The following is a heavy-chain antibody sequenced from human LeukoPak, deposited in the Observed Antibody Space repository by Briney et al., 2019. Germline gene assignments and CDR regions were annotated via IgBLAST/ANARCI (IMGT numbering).Heavy chain of an antibody. D-gene: IGHD2-2*01. CDR2: IYTSGTT. V-gene: IGHV4-4*07. CDR1: GGSMGSYY. CDR3: ARDPRPTSRDGMDV. Sequence: PSETLSLTCTVSGGSMGSYYWTWIRQPAGKGLEWIGRIYTSGTTNYNPSLKSRVTMSVDTSKNQYSLKLSSVTAADTAVDYCARDPRPTSRDGMDVWGRGTTVTVSS. J-gene: IGHJ6*02.